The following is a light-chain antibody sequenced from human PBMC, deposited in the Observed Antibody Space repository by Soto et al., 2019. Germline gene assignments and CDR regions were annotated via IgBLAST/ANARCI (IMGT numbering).Light chain of an antibody. CDR1: SSNIGSNA. CDR3: SSYTSSSMGYV. J-gene: IGLJ1*01. V-gene: IGLV1-44*01. CDR2: SND. Sequence: QSVLTQPPSVSGTPGQRVTISCSGSSSNIGSNAVNWYQQLPGAAPKLLIYSNDQRPSGVPDRFSGSKSGTSASLAISGLQSEDEADYYCSSYTSSSMGYVFGTGTKVTVL.